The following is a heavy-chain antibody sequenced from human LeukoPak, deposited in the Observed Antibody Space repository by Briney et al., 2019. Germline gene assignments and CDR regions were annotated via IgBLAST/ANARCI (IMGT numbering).Heavy chain of an antibody. D-gene: IGHD3-3*01. CDR1: GGSISSYY. CDR3: ARGYDFWSGYYFGS. J-gene: IGHJ4*02. Sequence: RASETLSLTCAVSGGSISSYYWSWIRQPAGKGLEWIGRIYTSGSTNYNPSLKSRVTMSVDTSKNQFSLKLSSVTAADTAVYYCARGYDFWSGYYFGSWGQGTLVTVSS. CDR2: IYTSGST. V-gene: IGHV4-4*07.